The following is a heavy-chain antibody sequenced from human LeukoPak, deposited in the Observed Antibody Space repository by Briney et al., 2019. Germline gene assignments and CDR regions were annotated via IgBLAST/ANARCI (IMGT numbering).Heavy chain of an antibody. CDR1: GFTFSSYS. D-gene: IGHD4-17*01. CDR3: ANEIRPNDY. CDR2: ISISGDTT. J-gene: IGHJ4*02. Sequence: GGSLRLSCAASGFTFSSYSMNWVRQAPGKGLEWVSAISISGDTTYYADAVKGRFTISRDNSKSTVYLQMNSLRAEDTAVYYCANEIRPNDYWGQGTLVTVSS. V-gene: IGHV3-23*01.